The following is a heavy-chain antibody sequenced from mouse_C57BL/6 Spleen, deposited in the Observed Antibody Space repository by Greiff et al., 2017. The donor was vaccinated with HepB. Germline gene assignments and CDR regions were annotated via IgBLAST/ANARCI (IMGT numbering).Heavy chain of an antibody. CDR1: GYTFTSYW. V-gene: IGHV1-69*01. CDR2: IDPSDSYT. CDR3: ARSRYFDY. Sequence: QVHVKQPGAELVMPGASVKLSCKASGYTFTSYWMHWVKQRPGQGLEWIGEIDPSDSYTNYNQKFKGKSTLTVDKSSSTAYMQLSSLTSEDSAVYYCARSRYFDYWGQGTTLTVSS. J-gene: IGHJ2*01.